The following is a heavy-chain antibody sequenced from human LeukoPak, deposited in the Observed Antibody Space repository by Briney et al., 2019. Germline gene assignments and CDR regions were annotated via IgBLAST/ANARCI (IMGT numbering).Heavy chain of an antibody. CDR1: GGSISSYY. CDR2: LYYSGST. V-gene: IGHV4-59*08. D-gene: IGHD2-2*01. J-gene: IGHJ4*02. Sequence: SETLSLTCTGSGGSISSYYWSWIRQPPGKGLEWIGYLYYSGSTNYNPSLKSRVTISVDTSKNQFSLKLSSVTAADTAAYYCASMRYCSSTSCYASFDYWGQGTLVTVSS. CDR3: ASMRYCSSTSCYASFDY.